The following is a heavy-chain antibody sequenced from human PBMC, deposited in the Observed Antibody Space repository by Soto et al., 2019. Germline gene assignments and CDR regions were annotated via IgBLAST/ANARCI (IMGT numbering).Heavy chain of an antibody. CDR1: GYTFTSYY. J-gene: IGHJ5*02. V-gene: IGHV1-46*01. CDR2: INPSGGST. CDR3: ARGGFVVVVAATSKDNWFDP. Sequence: ASVKVSCKASGYTFTSYYMHWVRQAPGQGLEWMGIINPSGGSTSYAQKFQGRVTMTRDTSTSTVYMELSSLRSEDTAVYYCARGGFVVVVAATSKDNWFDPWGQGTLVTVPS. D-gene: IGHD2-15*01.